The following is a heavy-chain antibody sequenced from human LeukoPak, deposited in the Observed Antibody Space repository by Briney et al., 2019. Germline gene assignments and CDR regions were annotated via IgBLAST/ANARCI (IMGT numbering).Heavy chain of an antibody. Sequence: GGSLRLSRAGSGFAFESFTMTWVRQAPGKGLEWVSLISDTGRDINYADSVRGRFTISRDNTKNSLFLQMDSLRVEDTAIYYCAKGLFSAYDKYLDSWGQGTLVTVSS. CDR3: AKGLFSAYDKYLDS. V-gene: IGHV3-21*04. J-gene: IGHJ4*02. D-gene: IGHD5-12*01. CDR1: GFAFESFT. CDR2: ISDTGRDI.